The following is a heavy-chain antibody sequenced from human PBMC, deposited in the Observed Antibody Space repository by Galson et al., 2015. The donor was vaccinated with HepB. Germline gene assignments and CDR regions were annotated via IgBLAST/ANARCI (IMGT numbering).Heavy chain of an antibody. D-gene: IGHD6-13*01. CDR1: GYTFTGYY. Sequence: QSGAEVKKPGASVKVSCKASGYTFTGYYMHWVRQAPGQGLEWMGRINPNSGGTNYAQKFQGRVTMTRDTSISTAYMELSRLRSDDTAVYYCARMEYSSSWYRGNDYWGQGTLVTVSS. CDR2: INPNSGGT. V-gene: IGHV1-2*06. J-gene: IGHJ4*02. CDR3: ARMEYSSSWYRGNDY.